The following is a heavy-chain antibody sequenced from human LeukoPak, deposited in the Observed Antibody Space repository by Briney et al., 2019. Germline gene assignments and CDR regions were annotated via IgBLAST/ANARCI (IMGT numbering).Heavy chain of an antibody. Sequence: SQTLSLTCTVSGGSISSGGYYWSWIRQPPGKGLEWIGYIYHSGSTYYNPSLKSRVTISVDRSKNQFSLKLSSVTAADTAVYYCARVEAAAVTFDYWGQGTLVTVSS. CDR3: ARVEAAAVTFDY. CDR1: GGSISSGGYY. V-gene: IGHV4-30-2*01. CDR2: IYHSGST. D-gene: IGHD6-13*01. J-gene: IGHJ4*02.